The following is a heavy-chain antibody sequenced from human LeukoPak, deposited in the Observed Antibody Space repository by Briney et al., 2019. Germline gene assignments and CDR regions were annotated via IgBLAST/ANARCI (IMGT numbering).Heavy chain of an antibody. CDR2: IHLGGTT. V-gene: IGHV4-4*02. D-gene: IGHD6-13*01. CDR1: GGSISSFQW. Sequence: PSETLSLTCAVSGGSISSFQWWSWVRQTPEKGLEWIGEIHLGGTTFYNPSLKSRVSMSIDKSKNQFSLNLNSVTAADTAVYYCATALPFQLVHWGQGTLVTVSS. J-gene: IGHJ4*02. CDR3: ATALPFQLVH.